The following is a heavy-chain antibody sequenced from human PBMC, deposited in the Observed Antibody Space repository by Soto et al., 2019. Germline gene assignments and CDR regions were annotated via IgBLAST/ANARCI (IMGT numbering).Heavy chain of an antibody. D-gene: IGHD3-10*01. J-gene: IGHJ6*03. CDR3: ARHLSGNDYYYMEV. CDR2: TYYRSKWYY. CDR1: VDSVSSHSAA. V-gene: IGHV6-1*01. Sequence: SQTLSRTCDISVDSVSSHSAAWNFIKQSPSRGLEWLGRTYYRSKWYYDFAVSVKSRIIINPDTSKNQFSLQLYSVTPEDTAVYYCARHLSGNDYYYMEVWGKGTTVTVSS.